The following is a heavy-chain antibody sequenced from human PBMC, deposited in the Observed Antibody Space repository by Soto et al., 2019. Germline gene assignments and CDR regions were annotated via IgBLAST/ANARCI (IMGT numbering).Heavy chain of an antibody. CDR2: ISYDGSNK. J-gene: IGHJ6*02. V-gene: IGHV3-30*18. Sequence: QVQLVESGGGVVQPGRSLRLSCAASGFTFSSYGMHWVRQAPGKGLEWVAVISYDGSNKYYADSVKGRFTISRDNSKNTLYLQMNRLRAEDTAVYYCAKTMTPYYYYGMDVWGQGTTVTVSS. CDR3: AKTMTPYYYYGMDV. CDR1: GFTFSSYG.